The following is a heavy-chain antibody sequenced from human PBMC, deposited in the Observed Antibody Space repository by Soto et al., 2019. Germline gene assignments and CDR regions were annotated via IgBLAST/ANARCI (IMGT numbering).Heavy chain of an antibody. CDR1: GFTFDDYM. V-gene: IGHV3-43*01. Sequence: GSLRLSCEASGFTFDDYMMHWVRQVPGKGLEWISLISWDGGSVDYADSIKGRFTVSRDNSKTSLYLHMHSLTTEDTGFYYCAKEGNGGSSLDSWGQGTLVTVSS. CDR3: AKEGNGGSSLDS. CDR2: ISWDGGSV. D-gene: IGHD1-26*01. J-gene: IGHJ5*01.